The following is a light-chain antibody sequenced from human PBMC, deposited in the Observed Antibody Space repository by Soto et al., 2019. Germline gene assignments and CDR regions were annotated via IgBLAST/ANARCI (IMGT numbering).Light chain of an antibody. CDR3: QQRRNGPPVT. J-gene: IGKJ4*01. CDR1: QSVSSY. CDR2: DAS. V-gene: IGKV3-11*01. Sequence: EIVLTQSPATLSLSPGERATLSCRASQSVSSYLAWYQQKPGQAPRLLIYDASNRATGIPARFSGSGSGTDFTLTISSLEPEDFAFYYCQQRRNGPPVTFGGGTKVEIK.